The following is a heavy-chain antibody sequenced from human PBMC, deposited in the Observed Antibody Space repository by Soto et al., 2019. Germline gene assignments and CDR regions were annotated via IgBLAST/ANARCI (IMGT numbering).Heavy chain of an antibody. V-gene: IGHV3-30*18. J-gene: IGHJ4*02. CDR3: AKSPNFYCSSPNCYKYYFDH. CDR1: GFTFNTYG. Sequence: PGGSLRLSCAASGFTFNTYGMHWVRQAPGKGLEWVAVISYDGSEKHYVDSVKGRFTISKDNSKNTLYLQMNSLRPEDTAVCYCAKSPNFYCSSPNCYKYYFDHWGQGTRVTVSS. D-gene: IGHD2-2*02. CDR2: ISYDGSEK.